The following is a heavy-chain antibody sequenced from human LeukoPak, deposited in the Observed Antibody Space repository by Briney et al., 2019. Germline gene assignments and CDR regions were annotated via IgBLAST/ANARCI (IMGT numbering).Heavy chain of an antibody. CDR2: INPNSGGT. Sequence: ASVKVSCKASGYTFTGYYMHWVRQAPGQGLEWMGWINPNSGGTNYAQKFQGRVTMTRDTSISTAYMELSRLRSDDTAVYYCARDPLGATSYYYYMDVWGKGTTVTVSS. CDR1: GYTFTGYY. D-gene: IGHD1-26*01. CDR3: ARDPLGATSYYYYMDV. V-gene: IGHV1-2*02. J-gene: IGHJ6*03.